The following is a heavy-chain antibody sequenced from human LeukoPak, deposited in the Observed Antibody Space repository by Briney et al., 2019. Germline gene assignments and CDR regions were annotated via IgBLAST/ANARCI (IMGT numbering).Heavy chain of an antibody. Sequence: GGSLRLSCEVSGFTFSSYAMSWVRQAPGKGLEWVSVIGGCGGNIHYADSVKGRFTISRDNSKNTLYLQMNSLRAEDTAVYYCARDPSSGWDHYFDYWGQGTLVTVSS. V-gene: IGHV3-23*01. CDR2: IGGCGGNI. J-gene: IGHJ4*02. CDR3: ARDPSSGWDHYFDY. D-gene: IGHD6-19*01. CDR1: GFTFSSYA.